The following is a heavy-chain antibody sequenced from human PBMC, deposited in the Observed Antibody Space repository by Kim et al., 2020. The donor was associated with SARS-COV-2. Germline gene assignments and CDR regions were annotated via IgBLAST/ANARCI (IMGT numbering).Heavy chain of an antibody. D-gene: IGHD5-12*01. CDR1: GYTFTSYA. V-gene: IGHV1-3*01. CDR2: INAGNGNT. J-gene: IGHJ4*02. Sequence: ASVKVSCKASGYTFTSYAMHWVRQAPGQRLEWMGWINAGNGNTKYSQKFQGRVTITRDTSASTAYMELSSLRSEDTAVYYCARGYIVATISYFDYWGQGTLVTVSS. CDR3: ARGYIVATISYFDY.